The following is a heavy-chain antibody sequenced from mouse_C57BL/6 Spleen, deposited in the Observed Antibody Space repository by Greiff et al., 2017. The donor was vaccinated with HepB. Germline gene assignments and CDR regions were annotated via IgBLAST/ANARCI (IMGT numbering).Heavy chain of an antibody. CDR3: ARGEYYGNFPCFAY. J-gene: IGHJ3*01. CDR2: INPGSGGT. V-gene: IGHV1-54*01. Sequence: QVQLQQSGAELVRPGTSVKVSCKASGYAFTNYLIEWVKQRPGQGLEWIGVINPGSGGTNYNEKFKGKATLTADKSSSTAYMQLSSLTSEDSAVYFCARGEYYGNFPCFAYWGQGTLVTVSA. D-gene: IGHD2-1*01. CDR1: GYAFTNYL.